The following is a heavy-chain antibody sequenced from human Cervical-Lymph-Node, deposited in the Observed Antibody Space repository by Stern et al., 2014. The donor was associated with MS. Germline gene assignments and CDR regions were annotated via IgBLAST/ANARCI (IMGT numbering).Heavy chain of an antibody. V-gene: IGHV3-11*06. CDR3: ARGYSSGWYAGSDY. Sequence: VQLVESGGGLVKPGGSLRISCGASGFSFSDYYMRWIRQAPGKGLEWVTYISGGTTYTKYRTSVKGRFTISRDNTKNSLYLQMNSLSAEDTAVYYCARGYSSGWYAGSDYWGQGSLVTVSS. D-gene: IGHD6-19*01. CDR1: GFSFSDYY. CDR2: ISGGTTYT. J-gene: IGHJ4*02.